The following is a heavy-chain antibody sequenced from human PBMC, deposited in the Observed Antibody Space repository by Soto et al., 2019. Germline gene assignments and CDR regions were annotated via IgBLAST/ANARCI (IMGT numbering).Heavy chain of an antibody. CDR2: IRSKAYGGTT. J-gene: IGHJ5*02. D-gene: IGHD3-22*01. Sequence: GGSLRLSCTASGFTFGDYAMSWVRQAPGKGLEWVGFIRSKAYGGTTEYAASVKGRFTISRDDSKSIAYLQMNSLKTEDTAVYYCTRLSMTWFDPWGRGTLVTVSS. CDR1: GFTFGDYA. CDR3: TRLSMTWFDP. V-gene: IGHV3-49*04.